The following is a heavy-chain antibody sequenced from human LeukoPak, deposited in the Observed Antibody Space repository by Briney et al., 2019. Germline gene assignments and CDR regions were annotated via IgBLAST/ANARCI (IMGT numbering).Heavy chain of an antibody. V-gene: IGHV4-59*01. CDR3: ARAGGTTIFGVVIMDWFDP. CDR2: IYYSGST. CDR1: GGSISSYY. J-gene: IGHJ5*02. D-gene: IGHD3-3*01. Sequence: PSETLSLTCTVSGGSISSYYWSWIRQPPGKGLEWIGYIYYSGSTNYNPSLKSRVTISVDTSKNQFSLKLSSVTAADTAVYYCARAGGTTIFGVVIMDWFDPWGQGTLVTVSS.